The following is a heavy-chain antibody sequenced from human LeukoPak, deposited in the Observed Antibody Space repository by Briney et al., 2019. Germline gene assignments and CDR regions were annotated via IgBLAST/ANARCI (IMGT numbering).Heavy chain of an antibody. D-gene: IGHD3-10*01. V-gene: IGHV1-2*02. J-gene: IGHJ6*03. CDR2: INPNSGGT. Sequence: ASVKVSCKASGYTFTGYYMHWVRQAPGQGLEWMGWINPNSGGTNYAQKFQGRVTMTRDTSISTAYMELSRLRSDDTAVYYCARVLYGSGSFPSLYYYMDVWGKGTTVTVSS. CDR1: GYTFTGYY. CDR3: ARVLYGSGSFPSLYYYMDV.